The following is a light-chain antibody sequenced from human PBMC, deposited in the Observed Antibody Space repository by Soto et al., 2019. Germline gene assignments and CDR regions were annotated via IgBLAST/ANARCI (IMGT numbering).Light chain of an antibody. CDR3: QQSYITPPWT. Sequence: DIQMTQSPSSLSASVGDRVTITCRASQSISRYLNWYQQKPGKAPKLLIYAASSLQSGVPSRFSGSGSGTDFSLAISSLQPEDFAVYYCQQSYITPPWTFGQGTKVEIK. J-gene: IGKJ1*01. CDR1: QSISRY. V-gene: IGKV1-39*01. CDR2: AAS.